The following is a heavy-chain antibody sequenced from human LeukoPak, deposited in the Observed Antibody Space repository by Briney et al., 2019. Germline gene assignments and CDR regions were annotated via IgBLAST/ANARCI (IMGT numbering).Heavy chain of an antibody. V-gene: IGHV3-66*03. Sequence: GGSPRLSWVASGFSVSSYGMSWVRQAPGKAPEWVSLLYSNGGTYYADSVKGRFIISRDNSKNTLYLQMNNLRVEDTAVYHCVRDRAEGRAWVEFDPWGQGTVVTVSS. CDR3: VRDRAEGRAWVEFDP. J-gene: IGHJ5*02. CDR1: GFSVSSYG. CDR2: LYSNGGT.